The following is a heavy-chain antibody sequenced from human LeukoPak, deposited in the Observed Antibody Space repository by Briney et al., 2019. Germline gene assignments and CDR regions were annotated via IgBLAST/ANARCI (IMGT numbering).Heavy chain of an antibody. CDR1: GYRFATYA. CDR2: INTNTGQP. Sequence: ASVKVSCKTSGYRFATYAITWVRQAPGQGLEWMGWINTNTGQPAYAQGFTGRFVFSLDTSVTTAYLQITSLKTEDTAVYYCARWFAAADPWGQGTLVTVSS. D-gene: IGHD6-13*01. V-gene: IGHV7-4-1*02. CDR3: ARWFAAADP. J-gene: IGHJ5*02.